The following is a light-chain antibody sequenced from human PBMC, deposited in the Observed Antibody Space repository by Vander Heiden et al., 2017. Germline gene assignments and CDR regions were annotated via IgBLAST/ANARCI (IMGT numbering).Light chain of an antibody. CDR1: ALPKQY. J-gene: IGLJ2*01. CDR2: KDS. CDR3: QSADSSGTHVV. V-gene: IGLV3-25*03. Sequence: YELTQPPSVAVSPGQTARITCSGDALPKQYAYWYQQKPGQAPVLVIYKDSERPSGIPERFSGSSSGTTVTLTISGVQAEDEADYYCQSADSSGTHVVFGGGTKLTVL.